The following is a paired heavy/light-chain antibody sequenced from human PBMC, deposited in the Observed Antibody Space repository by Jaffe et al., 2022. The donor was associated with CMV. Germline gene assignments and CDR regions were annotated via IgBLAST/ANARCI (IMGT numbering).Light chain of an antibody. CDR1: QSVLYSSNNKNY. Sequence: DIVMTQSPDSLAVSLGERATINCKSSQSVLYSSNNKNYLAWYQQKPGQPPKLLIYWASTRESGVPDRFSGSGSGTDFTLTISSLQAEDVAVYYCQQYCSTPRTFGQGTKVEIK. J-gene: IGKJ1*01. V-gene: IGKV4-1*01. CDR2: WAS. CDR3: QQYCSTPRT.
Heavy chain of an antibody. CDR2: LYYSGNT. Sequence: QVQLQESGPGLVKPSETLSLTCSVSGGSISYYYWSWVRQPPGKGLEWIGYLYYSGNTDHNPSLKSRVTMSVDMSKNQLFLKLSAVTAADAAVYYCARHVRGNYLDAFDIWGQGTMVTVSS. V-gene: IGHV4-59*08. CDR1: GGSISYYY. CDR3: ARHVRGNYLDAFDI. D-gene: IGHD1-7*01. J-gene: IGHJ3*02.